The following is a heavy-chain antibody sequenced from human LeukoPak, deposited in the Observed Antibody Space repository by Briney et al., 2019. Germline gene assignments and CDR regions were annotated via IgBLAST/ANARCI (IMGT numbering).Heavy chain of an antibody. V-gene: IGHV4-59*01. CDR3: ARRRWSSGWYYFDY. Sequence: SETLSLTCTVSGGSISSYYWSWIQQPPGKGLEWIGYIYYSGSTNYNPSLKSRVTISVDTSKNQFSPKLSSVTAADTAVYYCARRRWSSGWYYFDYWGQGTLVTVSS. CDR1: GGSISSYY. CDR2: IYYSGST. J-gene: IGHJ4*02. D-gene: IGHD6-19*01.